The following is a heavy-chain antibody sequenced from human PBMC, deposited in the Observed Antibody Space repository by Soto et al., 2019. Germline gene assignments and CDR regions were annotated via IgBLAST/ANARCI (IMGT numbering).Heavy chain of an antibody. CDR3: AKLKGIAAAGRGAGVYYFDY. CDR2: ISGSGGST. CDR1: GFTFSSYA. D-gene: IGHD6-13*01. Sequence: EVQLLESGGGLVQPGGSLRLSCAASGFTFSSYAMSWVRQAPGKGLEWVSAISGSGGSTYYADSVKGRFTISRDNSKNTMYLQMNSLRAEDTAVYYCAKLKGIAAAGRGAGVYYFDYWGQGTLVTVSS. V-gene: IGHV3-23*01. J-gene: IGHJ4*02.